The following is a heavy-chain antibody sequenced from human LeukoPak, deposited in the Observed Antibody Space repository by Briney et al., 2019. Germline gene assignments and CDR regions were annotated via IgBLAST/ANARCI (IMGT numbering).Heavy chain of an antibody. D-gene: IGHD5-24*01. CDR2: MSPKSGNT. V-gene: IGHV1-8*01. Sequence: ASVKVSCKASGYTFISFDIDWVRQATGQGLEWMGWMSPKSGNTDYAQKFQGRVTMTRNTSINTAYLELSSLRSDDTAVYYCARVGEMATTRLYYYYYMDVWGKGTTVTISS. J-gene: IGHJ6*03. CDR3: ARVGEMATTRLYYYYYMDV. CDR1: GYTFISFD.